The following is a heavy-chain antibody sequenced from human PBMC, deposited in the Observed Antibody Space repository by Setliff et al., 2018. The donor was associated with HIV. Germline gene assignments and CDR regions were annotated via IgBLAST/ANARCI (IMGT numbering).Heavy chain of an antibody. Sequence: GASVKVSCKASGYTFTKYAIHWVRQAPGQRLEWMGWITVGNGNTKYSPKFQGRVTITRDTSASTAYMELSSLRSEDTAVYYCARGYSIALGWFDPWGQGTLVTVSS. CDR2: ITVGNGNT. J-gene: IGHJ5*02. D-gene: IGHD6-13*01. CDR3: ARGYSIALGWFDP. CDR1: GYTFTKYA. V-gene: IGHV1-3*01.